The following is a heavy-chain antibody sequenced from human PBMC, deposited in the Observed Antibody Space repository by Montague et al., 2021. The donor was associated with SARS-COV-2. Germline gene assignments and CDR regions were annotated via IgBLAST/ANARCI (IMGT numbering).Heavy chain of an antibody. CDR1: GGSISSGSYY. J-gene: IGHJ4*02. D-gene: IGHD3-3*01. Sequence: TLSLTCTVSGGSISSGSYYWSWIRQPAGKGLEWIGRIYTSGXTXYXXXXKXRVTISVDTSKNQFSLKLSSVTAADTAVYYCARGGGLTIFGVVIISGYLDYWGQGTLVTVSS. V-gene: IGHV4-61*02. CDR2: IYTSGXT. CDR3: ARGGGLTIFGVVIISGYLDY.